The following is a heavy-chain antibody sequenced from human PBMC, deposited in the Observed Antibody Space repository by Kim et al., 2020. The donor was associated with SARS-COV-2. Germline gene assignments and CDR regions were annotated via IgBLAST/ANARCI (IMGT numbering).Heavy chain of an antibody. CDR1: GGSFSGYY. CDR3: ARGWNDFWSGYYVDLPRGFDP. CDR2: INHSGST. D-gene: IGHD3-3*01. J-gene: IGHJ5*02. V-gene: IGHV4-34*01. Sequence: SETLSLTCAVYGGSFSGYYWSWIRQPPGKGLEWIGEINHSGSTNYNPSLKSRVTISVDTSKNQFSLKLSSVTTADTAVYYCARGWNDFWSGYYVDLPRGFDPWGQGTLVTVSS.